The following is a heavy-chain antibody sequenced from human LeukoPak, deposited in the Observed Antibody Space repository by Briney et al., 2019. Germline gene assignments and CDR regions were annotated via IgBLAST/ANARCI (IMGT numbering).Heavy chain of an antibody. Sequence: GGSLRLSCAASGFTFSSYAMHWVRQAPGKGLEWVAVISYDGINKYYADSVKGRFTISRDNSKNTLYLQMNSLRAEDTAVYYCARDGVGAAAGDYYYYYGMDVWGQGTTVTVSS. V-gene: IGHV3-30-3*01. CDR1: GFTFSSYA. CDR2: ISYDGINK. D-gene: IGHD6-13*01. CDR3: ARDGVGAAAGDYYYYYGMDV. J-gene: IGHJ6*02.